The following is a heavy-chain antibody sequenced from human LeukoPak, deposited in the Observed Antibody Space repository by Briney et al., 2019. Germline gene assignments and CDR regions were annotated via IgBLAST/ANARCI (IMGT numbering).Heavy chain of an antibody. CDR3: ARPYYDFWSGSSYYYYMDV. V-gene: IGHV3-64*01. CDR2: ISSNGGST. J-gene: IGHJ6*03. CDR1: GFTFSSYA. Sequence: GGSLRLSCAASGFTFSSYAMHWVRQAPGKGLEYVSAISSNGGSTYYANSVKGRFTISRDNSKNTLYLQMGSLRAEDTAVYYCARPYYDFWSGSSYYYYMDVWGKGTTVTVSS. D-gene: IGHD3-3*01.